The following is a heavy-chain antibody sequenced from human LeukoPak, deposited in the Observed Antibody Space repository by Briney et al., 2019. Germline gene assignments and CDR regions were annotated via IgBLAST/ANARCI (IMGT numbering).Heavy chain of an antibody. Sequence: ASVKVSCKASGYTFTGYYMHWVRQAPGQGLEWMGWINPNSGGTNYAQKFQGRVTMTRDTSISTAYMELSRLRSDDTAVYYCARDGSGSYNWFDPWGQGTLVTASS. CDR1: GYTFTGYY. CDR2: INPNSGGT. J-gene: IGHJ5*02. CDR3: ARDGSGSYNWFDP. V-gene: IGHV1-2*02. D-gene: IGHD3-10*01.